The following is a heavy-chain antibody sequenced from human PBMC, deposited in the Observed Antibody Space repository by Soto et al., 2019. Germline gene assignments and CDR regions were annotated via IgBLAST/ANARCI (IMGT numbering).Heavy chain of an antibody. CDR3: ARGRASGSYYLLDY. CDR1: GNTLTSYD. Sequence: ASVKVSCKASGNTLTSYDINSVRQATGHGLEWMGWINPNSGNMGSAQKFQRRVTITRDTAIRTAYMEVSRLRSDDTAVYYCARGRASGSYYLLDYWGQGTLVTVSS. CDR2: INPNSGNM. J-gene: IGHJ4*02. V-gene: IGHV1-8*01. D-gene: IGHD3-10*01.